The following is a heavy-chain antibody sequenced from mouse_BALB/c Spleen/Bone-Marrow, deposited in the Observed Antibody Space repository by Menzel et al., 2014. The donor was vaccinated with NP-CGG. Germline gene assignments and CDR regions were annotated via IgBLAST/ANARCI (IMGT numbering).Heavy chain of an antibody. D-gene: IGHD1-1*01. CDR2: ISGGGSYT. CDR1: GFTFSSYG. Sequence: EVKLVESGGGLVKPGGSLKLSCAASGFTFSSYGMSWVRQTSPEKRLEWVATISGGGSYTYYPDSVKGRFTISRDNAKNNLYLQMSSLRSEDTALYYCARQAGGSGYFDYWGQGTTLTVSS. V-gene: IGHV5-9-2*01. J-gene: IGHJ2*01. CDR3: ARQAGGSGYFDY.